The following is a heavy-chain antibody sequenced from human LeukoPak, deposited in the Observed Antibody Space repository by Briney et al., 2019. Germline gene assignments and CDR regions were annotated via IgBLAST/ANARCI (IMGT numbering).Heavy chain of an antibody. Sequence: SETLSLTCTVSGGSISSGSYYWSWIRQPAGKGLEWIGRIYTSGSTNYNPSLKSRVTISVDTSKNQFSLKLSSVTAADTAVYYCVRARKVVTAPKGYGMDVWGQGTTVTVSS. J-gene: IGHJ6*02. D-gene: IGHD2-21*02. CDR3: VRARKVVTAPKGYGMDV. V-gene: IGHV4-61*02. CDR2: IYTSGST. CDR1: GGSISSGSYY.